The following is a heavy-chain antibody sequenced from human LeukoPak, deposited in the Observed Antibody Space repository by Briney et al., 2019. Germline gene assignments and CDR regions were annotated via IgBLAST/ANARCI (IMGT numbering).Heavy chain of an antibody. D-gene: IGHD4-17*01. V-gene: IGHV3-48*03. CDR3: ARDLDYGDYANWFDP. CDR1: GFTFSNYE. Sequence: GGSLRLSCAASGFTFSNYEMHWVRQAPGKGLEWVSYISSSGSDIYYADSVKGRFTISRDNAKNSLYLHMNSLRAEDTAVYYCARDLDYGDYANWFDPWGQGTLVTVSS. CDR2: ISSSGSDI. J-gene: IGHJ5*02.